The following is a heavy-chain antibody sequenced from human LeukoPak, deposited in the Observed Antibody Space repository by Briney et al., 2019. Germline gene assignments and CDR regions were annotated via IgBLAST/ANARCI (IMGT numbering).Heavy chain of an antibody. Sequence: SETLSLTCTVSGGSISSSSYYWGWIRQPPGKGLEWIGYIYYSGSTNYNPSLKSRVTISVDTSRNQFSLKLSSVTAADTAVYYCARWGYAYYYYYGMDVWGQGTTVTVSS. J-gene: IGHJ6*02. D-gene: IGHD2-2*01. CDR3: ARWGYAYYYYYGMDV. V-gene: IGHV4-61*05. CDR1: GGSISSSSYY. CDR2: IYYSGST.